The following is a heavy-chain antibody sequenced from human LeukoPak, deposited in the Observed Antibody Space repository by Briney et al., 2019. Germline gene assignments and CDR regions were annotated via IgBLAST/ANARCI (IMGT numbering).Heavy chain of an antibody. V-gene: IGHV4-38-2*02. D-gene: IGHD3-10*01. J-gene: IGHJ4*02. CDR1: GYSFISGYY. CDR2: IFHSGST. CDR3: ARAPYYGSGNYSDY. Sequence: SETLSLTCTVSGYSFISGYYWGWIRQPPGKGLEGIGTIFHSGSTYYNPSLKSRVTISVDTSKNKFSLKLSSVTAADTAVYYCARAPYYGSGNYSDYWGQGVLVTVSS.